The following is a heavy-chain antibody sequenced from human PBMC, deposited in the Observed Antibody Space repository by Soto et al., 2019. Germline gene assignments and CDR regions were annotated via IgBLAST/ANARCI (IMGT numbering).Heavy chain of an antibody. CDR2: ISYDGSNK. CDR1: GFTFSSYA. V-gene: IGHV3-30-3*01. D-gene: IGHD4-17*01. Sequence: QVQLVESGGGVVQPGRSLRLSCAASGFTFSSYAMHWVRQAPGKGLEWVAVISYDGSNKYYADSVKGRFTISRDNSKNTLYLQMTSLRAEDTAVYYCARAGSTVTSKSLLWYFDLWGRGTLVTVSS. CDR3: ARAGSTVTSKSLLWYFDL. J-gene: IGHJ2*01.